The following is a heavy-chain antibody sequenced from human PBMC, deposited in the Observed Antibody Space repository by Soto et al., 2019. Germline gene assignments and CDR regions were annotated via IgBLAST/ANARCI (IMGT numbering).Heavy chain of an antibody. D-gene: IGHD6-13*01. J-gene: IGHJ6*02. CDR2: ISYDGSNK. CDR1: GFTFSSYG. V-gene: IGHV3-30*18. Sequence: GGSLRLSCAASGFTFSSYGMHWVRQAPGKGLEWVAVISYDGSNKYYADSVKGRFTISRDNSKNTLYLQMNSLRAEDTAVYYCAKDLYSSSWYFGQYYYYGMDVWGQGTTVTVS. CDR3: AKDLYSSSWYFGQYYYYGMDV.